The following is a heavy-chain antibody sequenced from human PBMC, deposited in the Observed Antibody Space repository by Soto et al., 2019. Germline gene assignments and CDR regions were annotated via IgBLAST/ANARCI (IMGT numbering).Heavy chain of an antibody. CDR2: ISGGSSAI. CDR3: ARRTDYLDY. J-gene: IGHJ4*02. D-gene: IGHD2-21*02. CDR1: GFTFSSYT. V-gene: IGHV3-48*01. Sequence: EVQLVESGGGVVQPGGSLRLSCAASGFTFSSYTMNWVRQAPGKGLEWVSYISGGSSAISYADSVKGRFTISRDNAKNSLYLQLNSLRAEDTAVYYCARRTDYLDYWGQGTLVTVSS.